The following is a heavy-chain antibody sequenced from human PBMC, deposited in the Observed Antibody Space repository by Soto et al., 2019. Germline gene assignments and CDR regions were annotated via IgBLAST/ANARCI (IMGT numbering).Heavy chain of an antibody. CDR3: ARVGVTRAARDYYYMDV. J-gene: IGHJ6*03. CDR2: INAGNGNT. Sequence: ASVKVSCKASGYTFTNYAMHWVRQAPGQRLEWMGWINAGNGNTKDSPKFRGRVTITRDTSASTAYMELRSLRSDDTAVYYCARVGVTRAARDYYYMDVWGKGTTVTVSS. D-gene: IGHD3-10*01. V-gene: IGHV1-3*01. CDR1: GYTFTNYA.